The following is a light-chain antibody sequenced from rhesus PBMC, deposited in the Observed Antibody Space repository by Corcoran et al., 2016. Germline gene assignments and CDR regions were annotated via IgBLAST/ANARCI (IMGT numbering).Light chain of an antibody. CDR2: GAS. V-gene: IGKV3-53*02. Sequence: QVILTQSPATLSLSPGERATLSCRASQSVSSYLAWYQQQPGQAPKPLLYGASRRATGIPDRFSGGGSGTACTLTIISLEPEDFAVYYCQKYSSSPYSFGQVTKVEIK. CDR3: QKYSSSPYS. CDR1: QSVSSY. J-gene: IGKJ2*01.